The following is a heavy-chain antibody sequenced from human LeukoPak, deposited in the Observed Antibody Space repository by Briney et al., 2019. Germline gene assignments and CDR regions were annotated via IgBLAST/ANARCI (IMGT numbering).Heavy chain of an antibody. V-gene: IGHV3-23*01. CDR2: ISGSGGST. CDR3: AIGTRYSYGHGPVDY. J-gene: IGHJ4*02. Sequence: GGSLRLSCAASGFTFSSYAMSWVRQAPGKGLEWVSAISGSGGSTYYADSVKGRFTISRDNSKNTLYLQMNSLRAEDTAVYYCAIGTRYSYGHGPVDYWGQGTLVTVSS. CDR1: GFTFSSYA. D-gene: IGHD5-18*01.